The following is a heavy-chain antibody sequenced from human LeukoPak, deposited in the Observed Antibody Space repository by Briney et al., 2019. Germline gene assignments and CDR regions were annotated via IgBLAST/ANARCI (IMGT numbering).Heavy chain of an antibody. CDR3: ARDGYCSSTSCYRYYYYGMDV. J-gene: IGHJ6*02. CDR2: IKQDGREK. D-gene: IGHD2-2*03. V-gene: IGHV3-7*01. CDR1: GFTFSSYW. Sequence: GGSLRLSCAASGFTFSSYWMSWVRQAPGKGLEWVANIKQDGREKYYVDSVKGRFTISRDNAKNSLYLQMNSLRAEDTAVYYCARDGYCSSTSCYRYYYYGMDVWGQGTTVTVSS.